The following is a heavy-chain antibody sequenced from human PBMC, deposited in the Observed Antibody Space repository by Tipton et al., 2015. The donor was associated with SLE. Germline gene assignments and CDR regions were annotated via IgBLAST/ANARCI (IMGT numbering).Heavy chain of an antibody. J-gene: IGHJ4*02. V-gene: IGHV4-39*02. CDR2: IYYSGST. D-gene: IGHD1-7*01. CDR1: GGSISDSNYY. Sequence: TLSLTCTVSGGSISDSNYYWGWIRQPPGKGLEWIGSIYYSGSTYYNPSLKSRVTIFVDTSRNQFSLKLSSVTAADTAVYYCARERNLGWELGFDSWGQGILVTVSS. CDR3: ARERNLGWELGFDS.